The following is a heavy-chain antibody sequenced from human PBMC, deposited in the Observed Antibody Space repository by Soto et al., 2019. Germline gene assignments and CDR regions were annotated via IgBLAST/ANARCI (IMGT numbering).Heavy chain of an antibody. J-gene: IGHJ6*02. V-gene: IGHV3-23*01. Sequence: GGSLRLSCAASGFTFSSYAMSWVRQAPGKGLEWVSAISGSGGSTYYADSVKGRFTISRDNSKNTLYLQMNSLRAEDTAVYYCAKDLDXASIAALWYYYYYGTDVWGQGTTVTVSS. CDR3: AKDLDXASIAALWYYYYYGTDV. CDR2: ISGSGGST. CDR1: GFTFSSYA. D-gene: IGHD6-6*01.